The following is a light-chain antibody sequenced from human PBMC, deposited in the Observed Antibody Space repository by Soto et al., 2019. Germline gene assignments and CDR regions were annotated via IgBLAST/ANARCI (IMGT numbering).Light chain of an antibody. Sequence: VVLTQSPGTLSLSPGERATLSCRASQSVSSSFLAWYQQKPGQAPRLLIHAASTGATGIPARFRGSGSGTDFTLTISSLEPEDSAVYYCQQHGRSPFTFGPGTKVDI. CDR3: QQHGRSPFT. V-gene: IGKV3-20*01. CDR2: AAS. CDR1: QSVSSSF. J-gene: IGKJ3*01.